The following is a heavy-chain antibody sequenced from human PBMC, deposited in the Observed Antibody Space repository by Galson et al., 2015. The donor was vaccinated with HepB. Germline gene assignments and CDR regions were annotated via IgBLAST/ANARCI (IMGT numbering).Heavy chain of an antibody. CDR3: ARAGRIAAAGKNNWFDP. V-gene: IGHV4-59*01. CDR2: IYYSGST. D-gene: IGHD6-13*01. Sequence: SETLSLTCTVSGGSISSYYWSWIRQPPGKGLEWIGYIYYSGSTNYNPSLKSRVTISVDTSKNQFSLKLSSVTAADTAVYYCARAGRIAAAGKNNWFDPWGQGTLVTVSS. CDR1: GGSISSYY. J-gene: IGHJ5*02.